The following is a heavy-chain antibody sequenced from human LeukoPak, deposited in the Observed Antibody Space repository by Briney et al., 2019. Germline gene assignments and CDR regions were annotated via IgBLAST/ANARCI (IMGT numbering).Heavy chain of an antibody. CDR1: GGSFSGYY. CDR2: INHSGST. J-gene: IGHJ4*02. V-gene: IGHV4-34*01. Sequence: SETLSLTCAVYGGSFSGYYWSWIRQPPGKGLEWIGEINHSGSTNYNPSLKSRVTISVDTSKNQFSLKLSSVTAADTAVYYCARYCSSTSCVIFDYWGQGTLVTVSS. CDR3: ARYCSSTSCVIFDY. D-gene: IGHD2-2*01.